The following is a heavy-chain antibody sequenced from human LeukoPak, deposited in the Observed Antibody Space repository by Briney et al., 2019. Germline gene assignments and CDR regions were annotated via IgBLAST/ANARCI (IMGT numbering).Heavy chain of an antibody. Sequence: GGSLRLSCVASGFTFSRSEMNWVRQAPGKGLEWVSYISGGSDFIYYTDSVKGRFTISRDSSKNSLYMEMNNLRADDTAVYYCAKGDWPINYWGQGTLVTVSS. CDR1: GFTFSRSE. CDR3: AKGDWPINY. CDR2: ISGGSDFI. V-gene: IGHV3-48*03. J-gene: IGHJ4*02. D-gene: IGHD5-24*01.